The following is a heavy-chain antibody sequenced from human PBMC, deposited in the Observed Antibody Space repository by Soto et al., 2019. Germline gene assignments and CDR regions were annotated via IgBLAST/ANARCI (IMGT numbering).Heavy chain of an antibody. CDR3: ARSTYYDILTGSYYYYAMDV. D-gene: IGHD3-9*01. CDR1: GFTVGSNY. Sequence: GGSLRLSCASSGFTVGSNYMSWVRQAPGKGLAWVSVIYSEGTPYYADSVKGRFTISRENSNNTLYLHMNNLRAEDTAVYYCARSTYYDILTGSYYYYAMDVWGQGTTVTVSS. CDR2: IYSEGTP. J-gene: IGHJ6*02. V-gene: IGHV3-53*01.